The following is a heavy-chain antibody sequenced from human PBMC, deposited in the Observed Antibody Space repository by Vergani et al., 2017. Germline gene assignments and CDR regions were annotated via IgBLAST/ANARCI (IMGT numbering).Heavy chain of an antibody. Sequence: EVQLVESGGGLVQPGRSLRLSCAASGFTFDDYAMHWVRQAPGKGLEWVSGINWNSDSIAYADSVKGRFTISRDNSKNTLYLQMNNLRAADTAVYYCARSGYCAHGVCYMTYYCDMDVWGKGTAVTVSS. CDR3: ARSGYCAHGVCYMTYYCDMDV. CDR2: INWNSDSI. CDR1: GFTFDDYA. V-gene: IGHV3-9*01. D-gene: IGHD2-8*01. J-gene: IGHJ6*03.